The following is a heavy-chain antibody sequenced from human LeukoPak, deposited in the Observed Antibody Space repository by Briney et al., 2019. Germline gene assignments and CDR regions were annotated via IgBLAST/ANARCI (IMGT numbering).Heavy chain of an antibody. CDR1: GFTFDDYG. Sequence: GGSLRLSCAASGFTFDDYGMSWVRQAPGKGLEWVSGINWNGGSTGYADSVKGRFTISRDNAKNSLYLQMSSLRAEDTAVYYCTKALYGGNSGWGQGTQVTVS. V-gene: IGHV3-20*04. CDR2: INWNGGST. D-gene: IGHD4-23*01. J-gene: IGHJ4*02. CDR3: TKALYGGNSG.